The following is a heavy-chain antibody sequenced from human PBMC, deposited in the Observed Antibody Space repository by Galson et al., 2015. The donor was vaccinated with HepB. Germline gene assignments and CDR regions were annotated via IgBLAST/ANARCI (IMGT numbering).Heavy chain of an antibody. D-gene: IGHD3-3*01. CDR2: INHSGST. CDR3: ARRLRFLEWLFDP. V-gene: IGHV4-34*01. CDR1: GGSFSGYY. Sequence: SETLSLTCAVYGGSFSGYYWSWIRQPPGKGLEWIGEINHSGSTNYNPSLKSRVTISVDTSKNQFSLKLSSVTAADTAVYYCARRLRFLEWLFDPWGQGTLVTVSS. J-gene: IGHJ5*02.